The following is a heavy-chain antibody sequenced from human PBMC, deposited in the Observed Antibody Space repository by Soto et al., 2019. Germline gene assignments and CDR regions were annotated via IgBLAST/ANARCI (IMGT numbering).Heavy chain of an antibody. V-gene: IGHV4-39*01. D-gene: IGHD1-26*01. CDR2: IYYSGST. Sequence: QLQLQESGPGLVKPSETLSLTCTVSGGSISSSSYYWGWIRQPPGKGLEWIGSIYYSGSTYYNPSLKSRVTISVDTSKNQFSLKLSSVTAADTAVYYCARLGTVGAFDIWGQGTMVTVSS. J-gene: IGHJ3*02. CDR3: ARLGTVGAFDI. CDR1: GGSISSSSYY.